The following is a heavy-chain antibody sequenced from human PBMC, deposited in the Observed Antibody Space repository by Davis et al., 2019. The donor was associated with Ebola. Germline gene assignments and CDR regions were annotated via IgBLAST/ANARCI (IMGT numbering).Heavy chain of an antibody. J-gene: IGHJ5*02. V-gene: IGHV1-2*04. D-gene: IGHD3-22*01. CDR2: INPNSGGT. CDR3: ARGITMIVVNNWFDP. CDR1: GYTFTGYY. Sequence: AASVKVSCKASGYTFTGYYMHWVRQAPGQGLEWMGWINPNSGGTNYAQKFQGWVTMTRDTSISTAYMELRSLRSDDTAVYYCARGITMIVVNNWFDPWGQGTLVTVSS.